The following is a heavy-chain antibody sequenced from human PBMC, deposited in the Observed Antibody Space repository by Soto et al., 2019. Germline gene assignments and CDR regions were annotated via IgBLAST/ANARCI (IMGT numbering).Heavy chain of an antibody. CDR1: GDSILGYY. CDR3: VRDRLESSTYGMDV. D-gene: IGHD3-16*02. V-gene: IGHV4-4*07. J-gene: IGHJ6*02. Sequence: QVQLQESGPGLVKPSETLSLTCSVSGDSILGYYWSWIRQPAGKGLEWIGRVYNSGNINYHPSLKNRVTMSVDMSRNQCSLSLSSVTAADSAVYYCVRDRLESSTYGMDVWGRGTTVTVSS. CDR2: VYNSGNI.